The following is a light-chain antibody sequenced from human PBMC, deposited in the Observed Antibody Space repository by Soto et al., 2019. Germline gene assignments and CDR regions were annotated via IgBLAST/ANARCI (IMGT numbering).Light chain of an antibody. CDR3: QTWDTAIL. CDR2: LNSDGSH. Sequence: QPVLTQSPSASASLGASVKLTCTLSSGHSSYAIAWHQQQPEKGPRYLMKLNSDGSHRKGDGIPDRFSGSSSGAERYLTISSLQSADEADYYCQTWDTAILFGGGTNLTVL. CDR1: SGHSSYA. J-gene: IGLJ2*01. V-gene: IGLV4-69*01.